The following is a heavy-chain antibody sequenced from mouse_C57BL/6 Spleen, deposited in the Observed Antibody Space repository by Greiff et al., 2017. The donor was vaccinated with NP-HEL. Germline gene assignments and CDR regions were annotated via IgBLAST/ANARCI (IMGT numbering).Heavy chain of an antibody. D-gene: IGHD3-2*02. CDR2: FHPYNDDT. J-gene: IGHJ3*01. V-gene: IGHV1-47*01. Sequence: VKLLESGAELVKPGASVKMSCKASGYTFTTYPIEWMKQNHGKSLEWIGNFHPYNDDTKYNEKFKGKATLTVEKSSSTVYLELSRLTSDDSAVYYCASADSSGPFAYWGQGTLVTVSA. CDR3: ASADSSGPFAY. CDR1: GYTFTTYP.